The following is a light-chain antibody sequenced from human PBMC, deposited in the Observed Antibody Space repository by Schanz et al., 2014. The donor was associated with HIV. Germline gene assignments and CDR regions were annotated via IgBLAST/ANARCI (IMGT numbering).Light chain of an antibody. J-gene: IGKJ4*01. CDR3: QQCYSTPPT. CDR1: QSVLYSSNNKNY. V-gene: IGKV4-1*01. Sequence: DIVMTQSPDSLAVSLGERATIHCKSSQSVLYSSNNKNYLAWYQQKPGQPPKLLIYWASTRESGVPERFSGSGSGTDFTLTISSLQAEDVAVYYCQQCYSTPPTFGGGTKVEIK. CDR2: WAS.